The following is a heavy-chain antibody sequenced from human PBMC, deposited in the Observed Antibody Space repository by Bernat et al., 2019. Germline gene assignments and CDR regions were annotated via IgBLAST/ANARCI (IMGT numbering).Heavy chain of an antibody. V-gene: IGHV3-23*01. CDR2: ISGSGGST. CDR1: GFTFSSYA. Sequence: EVQLLESGGGLVQPGGSLRLSCAASGFTFSSYAMSWVRQAPGKGLEWVSAISGSGGSTYYADSVKGRFTISRDNSKNTLYLQMNSLRAEDTAVYYCATKGGHYDILIAHPFDYWGQGTLVTVSS. D-gene: IGHD3-9*01. CDR3: ATKGGHYDILIAHPFDY. J-gene: IGHJ4*02.